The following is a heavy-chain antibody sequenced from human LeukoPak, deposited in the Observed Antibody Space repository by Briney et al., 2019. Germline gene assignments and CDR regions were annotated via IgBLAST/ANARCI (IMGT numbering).Heavy chain of an antibody. Sequence: PGGSLRLSCVASGFTFSSYGMSWVRQAPGKGLEWVSLISGSGDSTYYADSVKGRFTISRDIFKNTLYLQMNSLRAEDTAVYYCAKAPANYVDTAMGTFDYWGQGTLVTVSS. CDR3: AKAPANYVDTAMGTFDY. CDR1: GFTFSSYG. J-gene: IGHJ4*02. D-gene: IGHD5-18*01. V-gene: IGHV3-23*01. CDR2: ISGSGDST.